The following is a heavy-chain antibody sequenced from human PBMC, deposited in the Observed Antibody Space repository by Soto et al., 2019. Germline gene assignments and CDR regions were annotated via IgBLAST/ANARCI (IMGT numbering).Heavy chain of an antibody. Sequence: GGSLRLSCAASGFTFSTYSMNWVRQAPGKGLEWVSYISSSSTIFYTDSVKGRFTVSRDNAKNSLYLQMNSLRAEDTAVYYCARPMYYYDSSGPPAYWGQGTLVTVSS. CDR3: ARPMYYYDSSGPPAY. CDR2: ISSSSTI. CDR1: GFTFSTYS. V-gene: IGHV3-48*01. D-gene: IGHD3-22*01. J-gene: IGHJ4*02.